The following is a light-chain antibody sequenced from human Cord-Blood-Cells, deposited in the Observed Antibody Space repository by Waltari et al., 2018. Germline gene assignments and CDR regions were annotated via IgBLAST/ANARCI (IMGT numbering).Light chain of an antibody. V-gene: IGKV1-5*03. J-gene: IGKJ2*01. CDR3: QQYNSYPYT. CDR1: QRISSW. Sequence: DIQMTQSPPILSAPVGHRVTIPCRASQRISSWLAWYQQKPGKAPKLLIYKASNLESGVPSRFSGSGSGTEFTLTISSLQPDDFATYYCQQYNSYPYTFGQGTKLEIK. CDR2: KAS.